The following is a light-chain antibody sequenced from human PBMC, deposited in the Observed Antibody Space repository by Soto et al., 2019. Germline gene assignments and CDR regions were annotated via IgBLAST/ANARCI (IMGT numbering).Light chain of an antibody. CDR1: QSVSSNY. V-gene: IGKV3-20*01. Sequence: EIVLTQSPGTLSLSPGETATHSCRASQSVSSNYLAWFQQRPGQPPRLLISGASSRATGIPDRFSGSGSGTDFTLTINRLEPEDFAVYHCQQYGGAPWTFGQGTKVEIK. J-gene: IGKJ1*01. CDR3: QQYGGAPWT. CDR2: GAS.